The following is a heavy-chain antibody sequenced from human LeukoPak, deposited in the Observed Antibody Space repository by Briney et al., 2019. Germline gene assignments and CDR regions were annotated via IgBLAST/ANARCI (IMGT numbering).Heavy chain of an antibody. Sequence: AASVKVSCKASGYTSTSYYIHWVRQAPGQGLEWMGIINPSGGSTSYAQKFQGRVTMTRDTSTSTVYMELSSLRSEDTAVYYCARVPATRQKYYYGSGSYPLDYWGQGTLVTVSS. D-gene: IGHD3-10*01. V-gene: IGHV1-46*01. CDR1: GYTSTSYY. CDR2: INPSGGST. CDR3: ARVPATRQKYYYGSGSYPLDY. J-gene: IGHJ4*02.